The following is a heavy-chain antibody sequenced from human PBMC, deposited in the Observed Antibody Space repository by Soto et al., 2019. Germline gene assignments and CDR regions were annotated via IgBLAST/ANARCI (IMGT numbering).Heavy chain of an antibody. Sequence: EVQLVESGGGLVQPGGSLRLYCAASGFTFSSYDMNWVRQAPGKGLEWVSYISSSGSTIYYADSMKGRFTISRDNAKNSMYLQMNSLRAEDTAVYYCARGGPTWYFDYWGQGTLVTVSS. D-gene: IGHD3-16*01. CDR1: GFTFSSYD. CDR3: ARGGPTWYFDY. V-gene: IGHV3-48*03. CDR2: ISSSGSTI. J-gene: IGHJ4*02.